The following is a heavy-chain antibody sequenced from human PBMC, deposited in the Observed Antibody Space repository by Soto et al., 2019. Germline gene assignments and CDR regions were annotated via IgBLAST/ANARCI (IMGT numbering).Heavy chain of an antibody. D-gene: IGHD4-17*01. CDR2: IYYSGST. CDR3: ARADYGDSIYFDY. V-gene: IGHV4-61*01. Sequence: KSSETLSLTCTVSGGSVSSGSYYWSWIRQPPGKGLEWIGYIYYSGSTNYNPSLKSRVTISVDTSKNQFSLKLSSVTAADTAVYYCARADYGDSIYFDYWGQGTLVTVSS. CDR1: GGSVSSGSYY. J-gene: IGHJ4*02.